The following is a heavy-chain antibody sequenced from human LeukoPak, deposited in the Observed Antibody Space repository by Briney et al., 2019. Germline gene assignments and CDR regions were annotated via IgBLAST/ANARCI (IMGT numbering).Heavy chain of an antibody. CDR1: GGTFSSYA. CDR2: IIPIFGTA. D-gene: IGHD3-16*01. Sequence: ASVKVSCKASGGTFSSYAISWVRQAPGQGLEWMGGIIPIFGTANYAQKFQGRVTITADESTSTAYMELSSLRSEDTAVYYCARVRAPRGSSATRVAYYFDYWGQGTLVTVSS. CDR3: ARVRAPRGSSATRVAYYFDY. J-gene: IGHJ4*02. V-gene: IGHV1-69*13.